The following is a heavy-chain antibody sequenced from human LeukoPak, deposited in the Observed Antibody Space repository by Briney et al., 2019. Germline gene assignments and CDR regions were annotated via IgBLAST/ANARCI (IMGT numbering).Heavy chain of an antibody. Sequence: SVKVSCKASGGTFSSYAISWVRQAPGQGLEWMGGIIPIFGTANYAQKFQGRVTITTDESTCTAYMELSSLRSEDTAVYYCARVRLLRSSSWYGGWFDPWGQGTMVTVSS. V-gene: IGHV1-69*05. J-gene: IGHJ3*01. D-gene: IGHD6-13*01. CDR2: IIPIFGTA. CDR3: ARVRLLRSSSWYGGWFDP. CDR1: GGTFSSYA.